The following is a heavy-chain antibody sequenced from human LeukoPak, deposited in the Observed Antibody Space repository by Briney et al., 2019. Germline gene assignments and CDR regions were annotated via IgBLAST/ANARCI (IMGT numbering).Heavy chain of an antibody. CDR2: ISGSGGST. D-gene: IGHD3-22*01. V-gene: IGHV3-23*01. J-gene: IGHJ4*02. Sequence: GGSLRLSCAASGFTFSSYAMSWVRQAPGKGLEWVSAISGSGGSTYYADSVKGRFTISRDNSKNTLYLQMNSLRAEDTAVYYCAKDPYYDSSGYSPTYFDYWGQGTLVTVSS. CDR1: GFTFSSYA. CDR3: AKDPYYDSSGYSPTYFDY.